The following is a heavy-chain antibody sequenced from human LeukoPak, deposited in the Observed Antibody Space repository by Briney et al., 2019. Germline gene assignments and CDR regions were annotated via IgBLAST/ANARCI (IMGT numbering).Heavy chain of an antibody. V-gene: IGHV1-69*13. D-gene: IGHD2-2*01. Sequence: SVKVSCKASGGTFSSYAISWVRQAPGQGLEWMGVIIPIFGSANYAQKLQGRVTITADDSTSTAYMELRSLRSEDTAVYYCAEVPAALSNWFDPWGQGTLVTVSS. J-gene: IGHJ5*02. CDR3: AEVPAALSNWFDP. CDR2: IIPIFGSA. CDR1: GGTFSSYA.